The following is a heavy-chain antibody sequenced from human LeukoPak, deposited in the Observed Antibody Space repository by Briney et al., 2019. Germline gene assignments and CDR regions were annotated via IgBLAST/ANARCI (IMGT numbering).Heavy chain of an antibody. CDR3: ARWYSSGWYDDPD. D-gene: IGHD6-19*01. J-gene: IGHJ4*02. Sequence: SVKVSCKASGGTFSSHAISWVRQARGQGLEWMGGIIPIFSTANYAQKFQGRVTITTDESTSTAYMELSSLRSEDTAVYYCARWYSSGWYDDPDWGQGTLVTVSS. CDR2: IIPIFSTA. CDR1: GGTFSSHA. V-gene: IGHV1-69*05.